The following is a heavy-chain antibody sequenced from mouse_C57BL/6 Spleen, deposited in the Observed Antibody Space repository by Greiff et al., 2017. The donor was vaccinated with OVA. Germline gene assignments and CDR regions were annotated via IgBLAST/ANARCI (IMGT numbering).Heavy chain of an antibody. CDR2: IDPSDSYT. D-gene: IGHD4-1*02. CDR3: ARSTGTGYAMDY. J-gene: IGHJ4*01. CDR1: GYTFTSYW. V-gene: IGHV1-69*01. Sequence: QVQLKQSGAELAKPGASVKLSCKASGYTFTSYWMHWVKQRPGQGLEWIGEIDPSDSYTNYNQKFKGKSTLTVDKSSSTAYMQLSSLTSEDSAVYYCARSTGTGYAMDYWGQGTSVTVSS.